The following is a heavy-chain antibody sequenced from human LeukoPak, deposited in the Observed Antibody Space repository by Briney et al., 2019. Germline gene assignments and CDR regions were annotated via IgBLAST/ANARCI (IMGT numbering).Heavy chain of an antibody. V-gene: IGHV4-4*07. D-gene: IGHD3-22*01. Sequence: SETLSLTCTVSGGSIINYYWSWIRQPAGTGLEWVGRIYVTGSTIYNPSLQSRLSMSVDTSKNQFSLRLASVTAADTAVYYCARLKYYDSTGYSPGYYMDVWGKGITVTVSS. J-gene: IGHJ6*03. CDR2: IYVTGST. CDR3: ARLKYYDSTGYSPGYYMDV. CDR1: GGSIINYY.